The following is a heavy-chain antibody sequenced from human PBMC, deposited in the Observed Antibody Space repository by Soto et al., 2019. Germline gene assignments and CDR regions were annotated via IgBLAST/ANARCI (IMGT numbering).Heavy chain of an antibody. Sequence: GGSLRLSCAASGFTFSSYSMNWVRQAPGKGLEWVSSISSSSSYIYYADSVKGRFTISRDNAKNSLYLQMNSLRAEDTAVYYCAREPGYDFWSGYFANQANNWFDPWGQGTLVTVSS. J-gene: IGHJ5*02. CDR2: ISSSSSYI. D-gene: IGHD3-3*01. CDR1: GFTFSSYS. V-gene: IGHV3-21*01. CDR3: AREPGYDFWSGYFANQANNWFDP.